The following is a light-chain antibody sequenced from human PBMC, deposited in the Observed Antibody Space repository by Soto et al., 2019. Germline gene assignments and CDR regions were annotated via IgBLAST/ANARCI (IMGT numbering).Light chain of an antibody. CDR1: SDDIGHYHY. CDR3: SSYTSSSTLV. Sequence: SALTQPASVSGSPGQSITISCTGTSDDIGHYHYVSWYQHYPGKAPKLLIYEVTHRPSGVSNRFSGSKSGNTASLTISGLQPEDEADYYFSSYTSSSTLVFGGGTKLTVL. CDR2: EVT. V-gene: IGLV2-14*01. J-gene: IGLJ3*02.